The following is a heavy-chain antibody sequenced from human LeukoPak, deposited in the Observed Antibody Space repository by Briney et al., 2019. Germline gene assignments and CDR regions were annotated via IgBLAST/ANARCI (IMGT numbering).Heavy chain of an antibody. D-gene: IGHD3-10*01. J-gene: IGHJ4*02. CDR1: GFTFKDYA. V-gene: IGHV3-23*01. CDR2: IRYNGANA. Sequence: PGGSLRLSCAASGFTFKDYAMGWVRQTPGKGLEWVSGIRYNGANAYYADSVKGRFTISRDNSKAMLYLQMNSLRADDTAVYYCAKSGRYGSGSVPPFDNWGQGTLVTVSS. CDR3: AKSGRYGSGSVPPFDN.